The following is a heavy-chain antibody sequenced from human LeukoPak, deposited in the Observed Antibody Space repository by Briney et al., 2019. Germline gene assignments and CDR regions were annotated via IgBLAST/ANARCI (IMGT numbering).Heavy chain of an antibody. Sequence: GSLRLSCAASGFTFSSYWMYWVRQAPGKGLVWVSRINSDGSSTSHADSVKGRFTISGDNAKNTLYLQMNSLRAEDTAVYYCAREGGYSHAFDYWGQGTLVTVSS. CDR1: GFTFSSYW. CDR3: AREGGYSHAFDY. D-gene: IGHD3-22*01. V-gene: IGHV3-74*01. CDR2: INSDGSST. J-gene: IGHJ4*02.